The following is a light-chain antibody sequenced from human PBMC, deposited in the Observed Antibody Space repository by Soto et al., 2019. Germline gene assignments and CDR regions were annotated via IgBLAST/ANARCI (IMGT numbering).Light chain of an antibody. CDR3: LQYDASPT. Sequence: ESVLTQSPGTLSLPAGERATLSCRASQTVSNNYLAWYQQRPGQTPTVLMYGASTRATGVPDRFSGSWSGKDLTLTISRLEPGDSEVYYCLQYDASPTFGQGTKVEIK. CDR2: GAS. CDR1: QTVSNNY. J-gene: IGKJ1*01. V-gene: IGKV3-20*01.